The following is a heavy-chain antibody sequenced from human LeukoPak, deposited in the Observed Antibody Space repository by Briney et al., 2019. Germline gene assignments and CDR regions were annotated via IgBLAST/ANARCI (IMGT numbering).Heavy chain of an antibody. V-gene: IGHV3-21*01. CDR3: ATGVVPAATSFDY. D-gene: IGHD2-2*01. Sequence: PGGSLRLSCAASGFTFSSYSMNWVRQAPGKGLEWVSSISSSSSYIYYADSVKGRFTISRDNAKNSLYLQMNSLRAEDTAVHYCATGVVPAATSFDYWGQGTLVTVSS. CDR2: ISSSSSYI. CDR1: GFTFSSYS. J-gene: IGHJ4*02.